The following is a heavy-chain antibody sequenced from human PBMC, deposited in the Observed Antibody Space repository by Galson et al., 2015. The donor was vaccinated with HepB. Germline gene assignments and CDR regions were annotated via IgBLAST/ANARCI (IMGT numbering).Heavy chain of an antibody. CDR3: ARGRAEQWLVGGNWFDP. CDR1: GFTVSSNY. D-gene: IGHD6-19*01. V-gene: IGHV3-66*01. Sequence: SLRLSCAASGFTVSSNYMSWVRQAPGKGLEWVSVTYSGGSTYYADSVKGRFTISRDNSKNTLYLQMNSLRAEDTAVYYCARGRAEQWLVGGNWFDPWGQGTLVTVSS. CDR2: TYSGGST. J-gene: IGHJ5*02.